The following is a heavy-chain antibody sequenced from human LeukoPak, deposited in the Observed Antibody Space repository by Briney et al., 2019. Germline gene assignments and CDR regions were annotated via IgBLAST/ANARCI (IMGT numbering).Heavy chain of an antibody. J-gene: IGHJ4*02. Sequence: GGSLRLSCAASEVTFSNYYMNWVRQAPGKGLEWVSSISSGSTYIYYADSVKGRFTISRDNAKNSLYLQMNGLRAEDTAVYYCARAAGDYVGRFDYWGQGTLVTVSS. V-gene: IGHV3-21*01. CDR3: ARAAGDYVGRFDY. CDR1: EVTFSNYY. CDR2: ISSGSTYI. D-gene: IGHD4-17*01.